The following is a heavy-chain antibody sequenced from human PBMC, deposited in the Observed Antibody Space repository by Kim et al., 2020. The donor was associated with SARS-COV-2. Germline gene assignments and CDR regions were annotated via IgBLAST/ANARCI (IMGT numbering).Heavy chain of an antibody. CDR1: GGTFSSYA. CDR3: ARDIVGQQLDAPICYYGMDV. V-gene: IGHV1-69*13. Sequence: SVKVSCKASGGTFSSYAISWVRQAPGQGLEWMGGIIPIFGTANYAQKFQGRVTITADESTSTAYMELSSLRSEDTAVYYCARDIVGQQLDAPICYYGMDVWGQGTTVTVSS. CDR2: IIPIFGTA. D-gene: IGHD6-13*01. J-gene: IGHJ6*02.